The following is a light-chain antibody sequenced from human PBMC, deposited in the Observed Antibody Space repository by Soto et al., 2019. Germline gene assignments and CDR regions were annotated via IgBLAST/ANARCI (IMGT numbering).Light chain of an antibody. CDR2: EGS. V-gene: IGLV2-23*03. J-gene: IGLJ2*01. CDR3: CSYAGSSTFDPVV. Sequence: QSVLTQPASVSGSPGQSITISCTGTSSDVGSYNLVSWYQQHPGKAPKLMIYEGSKRPSGVSNRFSGSKSGNTASLTISGLQAEDEADYYCCSYAGSSTFDPVVFGGGTQLTVL. CDR1: SSDVGSYNL.